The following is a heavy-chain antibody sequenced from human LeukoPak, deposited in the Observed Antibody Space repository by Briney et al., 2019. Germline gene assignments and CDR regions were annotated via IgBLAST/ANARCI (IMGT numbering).Heavy chain of an antibody. CDR3: TTYTDYYYYYMDV. CDR1: GFTFSNAW. V-gene: IGHV3-15*01. D-gene: IGHD2-2*02. CDR2: IKSKTDGGTT. J-gene: IGHJ6*03. Sequence: GGSLRLSCAASGFTFSNAWMCWVRQAPGKGLEWVGRIKSKTDGGTTDYAAPVKGRFTISRDDSKNTLYLQMNSLKTEDTAVYYCTTYTDYYYYYMDVWGKGTTVTVSS.